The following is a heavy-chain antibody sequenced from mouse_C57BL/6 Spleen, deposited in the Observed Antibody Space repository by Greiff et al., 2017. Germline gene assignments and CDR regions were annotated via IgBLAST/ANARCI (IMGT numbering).Heavy chain of an antibody. Sequence: EVKVVESGGGLVKPGGSLKLSCAASGFTFSSYTMSWVRQTPEKRLEWVATISGGGGNTYYPDSVKGRFTISRDNAKNTLYLQMSSLRSEDTALYYCARHSITTVVATRDAMDYWGQGTSVTVSS. CDR3: ARHSITTVVATRDAMDY. CDR2: ISGGGGNT. D-gene: IGHD1-1*01. J-gene: IGHJ4*01. V-gene: IGHV5-9*01. CDR1: GFTFSSYT.